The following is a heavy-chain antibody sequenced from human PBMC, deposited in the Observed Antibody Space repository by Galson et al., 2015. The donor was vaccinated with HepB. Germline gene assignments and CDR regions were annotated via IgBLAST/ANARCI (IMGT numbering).Heavy chain of an antibody. V-gene: IGHV3-48*03. D-gene: IGHD6-6*01. J-gene: IGHJ4*02. CDR2: ISSIATNL. CDR1: GFTFSSYA. CDR3: VRGLGHDPQQLVRLGVY. Sequence: SLRLSCAASGFTFSSYAMHWVRQTPGKGLEWLSHISSIATNLYYAYSVKGRFTISRDNAKKSVYLQMNSLRAEDTGTYYCVRGLGHDPQQLVRLGVYWGQGTLVIVS.